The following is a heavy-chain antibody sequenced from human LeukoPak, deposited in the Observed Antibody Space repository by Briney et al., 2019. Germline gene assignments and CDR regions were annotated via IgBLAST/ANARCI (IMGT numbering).Heavy chain of an antibody. J-gene: IGHJ6*02. Sequence: GASVKVSCKASGYTFTSYYMHWVRQAPGQGLEWMGLINPSGGSTSYAQKFQGRVTMTRDTSTSTVYMELSSLRSEDTAVYYCARDLSPWEPPPYGMDVWGQGTTVTVSS. CDR3: ARDLSPWEPPPYGMDV. V-gene: IGHV1-46*01. D-gene: IGHD1-26*01. CDR1: GYTFTSYY. CDR2: INPSGGST.